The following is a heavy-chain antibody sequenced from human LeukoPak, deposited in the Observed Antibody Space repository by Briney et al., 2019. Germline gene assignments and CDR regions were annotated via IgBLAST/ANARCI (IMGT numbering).Heavy chain of an antibody. CDR1: GGTFSSYA. CDR3: AREGHYYAPGSYYNSRFSHFDS. J-gene: IGHJ4*02. Sequence: GATVNVSCKASGGTFSSYAISWVRRAPGQGRRWMGRIIPILGIANYAQKFQGRVTITADKSTSTAYMELSSLRSEDTAVYYCAREGHYYAPGSYYNSRFSHFDSWGQGTLVTVSS. V-gene: IGHV1-69*04. CDR2: IIPILGIA. D-gene: IGHD3-10*01.